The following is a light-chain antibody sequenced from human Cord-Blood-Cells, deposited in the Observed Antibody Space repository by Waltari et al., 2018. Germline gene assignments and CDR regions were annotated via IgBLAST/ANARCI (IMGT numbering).Light chain of an antibody. V-gene: IGKV1-8*01. J-gene: IGKJ1*01. CDR2: AAS. CDR1: QGISSY. Sequence: IRVTQSPSLVSGPTGHRGTLTCRASQGISSYLAWYQQKPGKAPKLLIYAASTLQSGVPSRFSGSGSGTDFPLPISCLQSEDFATYYCQQYYSYPRTFGQGTKVEIK. CDR3: QQYYSYPRT.